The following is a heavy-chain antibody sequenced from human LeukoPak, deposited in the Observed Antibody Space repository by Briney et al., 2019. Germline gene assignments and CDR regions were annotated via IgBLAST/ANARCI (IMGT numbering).Heavy chain of an antibody. Sequence: GGSLRLSCAASGFTFSSYEMSWVRQAPRKGLEWVSTLNNGGGSAYYADSVKGRFTISRDNSKNTLYLQMNSLRAEDTAVYYCAKVQGRSLFDYWGQGTLVTVSS. V-gene: IGHV3-23*01. CDR3: AKVQGRSLFDY. J-gene: IGHJ4*02. CDR2: LNNGGGSA. D-gene: IGHD3-10*01. CDR1: GFTFSSYE.